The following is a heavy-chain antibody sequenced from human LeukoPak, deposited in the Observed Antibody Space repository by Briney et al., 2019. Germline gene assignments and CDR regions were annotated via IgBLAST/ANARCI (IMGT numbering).Heavy chain of an antibody. J-gene: IGHJ4*02. CDR3: ARDRSIMITFGGVIVIGY. V-gene: IGHV1-18*01. D-gene: IGHD3-16*02. CDR1: GYTFTSYG. Sequence: ASVKVSCKASGYTFTSYGISWVRQAPGQGLEWMGWISAYNGNTNYAQKLQGRVTMTTDTSTSTAYMELRSLRSDDTAVYYCARDRSIMITFGGVIVIGYWGQGTLVTASS. CDR2: ISAYNGNT.